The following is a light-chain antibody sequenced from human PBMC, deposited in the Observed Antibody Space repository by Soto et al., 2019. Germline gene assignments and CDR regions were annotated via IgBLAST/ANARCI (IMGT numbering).Light chain of an antibody. CDR1: SGSIASNS. V-gene: IGLV6-57*03. CDR3: LSFDSDTQV. Sequence: NFMLTQPHSVSESPGKTVTISCTRISGSIASNSVQWFQQRPGSAPNTVLFEYDQRPSGVPERFSGSIDSSSNSASLTISGLKTEDEAADYCLSFDSDTQVFGGGTKLTVL. J-gene: IGLJ3*02. CDR2: EYD.